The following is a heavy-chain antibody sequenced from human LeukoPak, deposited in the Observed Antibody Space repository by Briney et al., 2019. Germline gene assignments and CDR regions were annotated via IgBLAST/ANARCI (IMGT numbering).Heavy chain of an antibody. CDR1: GLTFSNAW. D-gene: IGHD6-13*01. J-gene: IGHJ4*02. Sequence: PGGSLRLSCAASGLTFSNAWISWVRPAPGKGREWVGRIKSKTEGGTTEYAPPVKGRFTISRDDSKNTLSLQMNSLNTEDRAVLYCTTVGGGEYSSSWYLAYWGQGTLVTVSS. V-gene: IGHV3-15*01. CDR2: IKSKTEGGTT. CDR3: TTVGGGEYSSSWYLAY.